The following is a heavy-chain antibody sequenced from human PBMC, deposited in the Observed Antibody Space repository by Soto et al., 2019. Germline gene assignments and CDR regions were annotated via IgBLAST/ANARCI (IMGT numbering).Heavy chain of an antibody. Sequence: SGPTLVNPTPPLTLTCTFSAFSLSTNGEGVGWIRQPPGKPLEWLAVIYWNEDKRYSRSPKSRLSITQDTSKNQVVLTITTLDPVHTATYYGLHTVMGRTITRRHFFEHCGPGMQVNLSYGT. D-gene: IGHD3-3*01. J-gene: IGHJ6*01. CDR3: LHTVMGRTITRRHFFEHCGPGMQVNLSYGT. CDR1: AFSLSTNGEG. V-gene: IGHV2-5*01. CDR2: IYWNEDK.